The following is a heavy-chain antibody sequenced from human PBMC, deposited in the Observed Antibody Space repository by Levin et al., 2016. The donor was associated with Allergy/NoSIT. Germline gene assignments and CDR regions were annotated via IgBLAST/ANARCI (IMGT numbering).Heavy chain of an antibody. CDR3: ATFRIQPSIDY. CDR1: GYSFTSYW. CDR2: VYPGDSDA. Sequence: KVSCKGSGYSFTSYWIGWVRQMPGKGLEWMGSVYPGDSDARYSPSFQGQVTISVDKSISTAYLQWSSLKASDTAMYYCATFRIQPSIDYWGQGTLVTVSS. J-gene: IGHJ4*02. D-gene: IGHD5-18*01. V-gene: IGHV5-51*01.